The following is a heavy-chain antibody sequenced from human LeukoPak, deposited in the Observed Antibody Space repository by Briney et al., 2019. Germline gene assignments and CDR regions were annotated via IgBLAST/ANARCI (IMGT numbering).Heavy chain of an antibody. J-gene: IGHJ4*02. Sequence: GGSLRLSCAASGFTFSSYAMSWVRQAPGKGLEWVSAISGSGGSTYCADSVKGRFTISRDNSKNTLYLQMNSLRAEDTAVYYCAKGPSSGWYRYWVQGTLVTVSS. D-gene: IGHD6-19*01. V-gene: IGHV3-23*01. CDR3: AKGPSSGWYRY. CDR2: ISGSGGST. CDR1: GFTFSSYA.